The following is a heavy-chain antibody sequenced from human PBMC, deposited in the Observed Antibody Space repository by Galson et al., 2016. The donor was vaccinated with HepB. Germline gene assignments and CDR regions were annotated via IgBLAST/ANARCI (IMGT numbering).Heavy chain of an antibody. CDR2: ISGGGTNT. CDR3: AKDFVGAAGFYFDN. CDR1: GFSFSNYA. D-gene: IGHD6-13*01. Sequence: SLRLSCAASGFSFSNYAMSWVRQAPGQGLEWVSSISGGGTNTYYSASARGRFTISRDNARNTLYLQMNSLRAEDTAVYYCAKDFVGAAGFYFDNCGQGAPVTVSS. J-gene: IGHJ4*02. V-gene: IGHV3-23*01.